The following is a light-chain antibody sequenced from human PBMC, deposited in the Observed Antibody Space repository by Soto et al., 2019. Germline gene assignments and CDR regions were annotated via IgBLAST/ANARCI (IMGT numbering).Light chain of an antibody. J-gene: IGLJ1*01. V-gene: IGLV2-14*02. Sequence: QSALTQPASVSGSPGQSITISCTGTSSDFGNYNLVSWYQQHPGKVPKLILFEVNKRPSGVSGRFSGSKSGNTASLTISGLQAEDEADYYCSSYTSSSTYVSVTGTMVTVL. CDR2: EVN. CDR1: SSDFGNYNL. CDR3: SSYTSSSTYV.